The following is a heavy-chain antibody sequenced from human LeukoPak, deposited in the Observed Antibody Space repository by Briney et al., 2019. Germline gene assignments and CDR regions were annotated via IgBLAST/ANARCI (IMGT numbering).Heavy chain of an antibody. Sequence: SETLSLTCTVSGGSISSGDYYWSWIRQPPGKGLEWIGYIYYSGSTYYNPSLKSRVTISVDTSKNQFSLKLSSVTAADTAVYYCDREYVGATSWFDPWGQGTLVTVSS. J-gene: IGHJ5*02. V-gene: IGHV4-30-4*01. CDR1: GGSISSGDYY. CDR2: IYYSGST. CDR3: DREYVGATSWFDP. D-gene: IGHD1-26*01.